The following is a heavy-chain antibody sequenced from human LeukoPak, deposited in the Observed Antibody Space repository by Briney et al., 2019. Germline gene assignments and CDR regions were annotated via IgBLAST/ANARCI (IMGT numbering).Heavy chain of an antibody. CDR2: ISAYNGNT. CDR3: ARSTLWFGELSSLDY. Sequence: ASVKVSCKASGYTFTSYGISWVRQAPGQGLEWMGWISAYNGNTNYAQKLQGRVTMTTETSTSTADMELRSLRSDATAVYYCARSTLWFGELSSLDYWGQGTLVTVSS. CDR1: GYTFTSYG. J-gene: IGHJ4*02. V-gene: IGHV1-18*01. D-gene: IGHD3-10*01.